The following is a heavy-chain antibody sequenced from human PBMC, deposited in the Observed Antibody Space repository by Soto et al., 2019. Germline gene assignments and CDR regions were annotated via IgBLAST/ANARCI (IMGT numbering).Heavy chain of an antibody. CDR1: GYTFTSYG. CDR3: ARDLAQQLFDY. V-gene: IGHV1-18*01. Sequence: HVQLVQSGAEVKKPGASVKVSCKASGYTFTSYGISWVRQAPGQGLEWRGWISAYNGNTKYAQKLQGRVTMTTDTSTSTGYMELSMLRSDDTAVYYCARDLAQQLFDYWGQRTLVTVSS. D-gene: IGHD6-13*01. CDR2: ISAYNGNT. J-gene: IGHJ4*02.